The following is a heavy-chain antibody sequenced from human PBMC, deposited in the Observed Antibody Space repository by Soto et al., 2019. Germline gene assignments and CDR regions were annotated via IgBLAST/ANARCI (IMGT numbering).Heavy chain of an antibody. V-gene: IGHV1-69*13. D-gene: IGHD3-10*01. CDR2: IIPIFGTA. Sequence: GASVKVSCKDSAATFSSYSISWVRHAPGQGLEWMGGIIPIFGTANYAQKFQGRVTITADESTSTAYMELSSLRPEDTAVYYCARGVLDYYGPPPDRYHYGMDVWSQGTPVTVSS. J-gene: IGHJ6*02. CDR3: ARGVLDYYGPPPDRYHYGMDV. CDR1: AATFSSYS.